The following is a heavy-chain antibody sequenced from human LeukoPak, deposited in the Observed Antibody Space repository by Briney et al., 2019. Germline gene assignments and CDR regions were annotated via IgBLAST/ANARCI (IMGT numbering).Heavy chain of an antibody. CDR3: ARDSVAGYLDY. D-gene: IGHD6-19*01. J-gene: IGHJ4*02. Sequence: ASVKVSCKASGYTFTSYDINRVRQATGQGLEWMGWMNPNSGNTGYAQKFQGRVTITRNTSISTAYMELSSLRSEDTAVYYCARDSVAGYLDYWGQGTLVTVSS. CDR1: GYTFTSYD. CDR2: MNPNSGNT. V-gene: IGHV1-8*03.